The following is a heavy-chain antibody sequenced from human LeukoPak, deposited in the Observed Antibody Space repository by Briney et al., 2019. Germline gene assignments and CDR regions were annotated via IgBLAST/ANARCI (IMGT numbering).Heavy chain of an antibody. CDR2: ISAYNGNT. CDR1: GYTFTSYG. D-gene: IGHD1-1*01. CDR3: ARSAGTTYYYYYYMDV. V-gene: IGHV1-18*01. J-gene: IGHJ6*03. Sequence: ASVKVSCKASGYTFTSYGISWVRQAPGQGLEWMGWISAYNGNTNYAQKLQGRVTMTTDTSTSTAYMELRSLRSDDTAVNYCARSAGTTYYYYYYMDVWGKGTTVTVSS.